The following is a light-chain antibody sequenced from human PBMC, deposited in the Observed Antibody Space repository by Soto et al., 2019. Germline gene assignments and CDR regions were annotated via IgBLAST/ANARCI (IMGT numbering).Light chain of an antibody. Sequence: DIQMTQSPSTLPASVGDRVTITCRANQSISTWLAGYQQKPEKAPNLLIYKASRFDTGVPSRFSGSGSARAFSLTISFLQPDDFATNYYQQYNSYSPLTFGGGTMVEIK. CDR1: QSISTW. J-gene: IGKJ4*01. CDR3: QQYNSYSPLT. V-gene: IGKV1-5*03. CDR2: KAS.